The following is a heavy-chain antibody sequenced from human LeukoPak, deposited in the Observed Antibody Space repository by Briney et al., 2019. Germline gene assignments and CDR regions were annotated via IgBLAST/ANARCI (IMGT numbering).Heavy chain of an antibody. J-gene: IGHJ4*02. CDR3: ARGGRYSYGQKYVY. V-gene: IGHV4-34*01. Sequence: TPSETLSLTCAVYGGSFSGYYWSWIRQPPGKGLEWIGEINHSGSTNYNPSLKSRVTISVDTSKNQFSLKLSSVTAADTAVYYCARGGRYSYGQKYVYRGQGTLVTVSS. CDR2: INHSGST. CDR1: GGSFSGYY. D-gene: IGHD5-18*01.